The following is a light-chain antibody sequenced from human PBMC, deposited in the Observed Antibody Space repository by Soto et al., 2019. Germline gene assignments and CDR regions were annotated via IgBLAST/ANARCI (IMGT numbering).Light chain of an antibody. CDR2: ATS. CDR1: QDISNS. CDR3: QNYNSAPLT. Sequence: DIQMTQSPSSLSASVGDRDTITCRASQDISNSLAWYQQKPGEVPKVLIYATSILQSGVPARFSGSGSGTDFTLTISSLQPEDVATYYCQNYNSAPLTFGGGTKVEI. V-gene: IGKV1-27*01. J-gene: IGKJ4*01.